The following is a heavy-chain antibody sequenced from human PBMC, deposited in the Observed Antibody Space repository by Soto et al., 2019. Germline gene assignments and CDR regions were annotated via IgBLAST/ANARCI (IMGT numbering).Heavy chain of an antibody. J-gene: IGHJ4*02. CDR3: ARTIDEKTAS. V-gene: IGHV3-66*01. D-gene: IGHD2-21*02. CDR2: IYRDDTT. Sequence: EVQLVESGGGLVQPGGSLRLSCAASGFTVTRTYKTWVRQAPGKGLECVSLIYRDDTTSYTDSVKGRFTISRDSSKNTLFLEMNSLRAEDTAVYYCARTIDEKTASWGQGILVTVSS. CDR1: GFTVTRTY.